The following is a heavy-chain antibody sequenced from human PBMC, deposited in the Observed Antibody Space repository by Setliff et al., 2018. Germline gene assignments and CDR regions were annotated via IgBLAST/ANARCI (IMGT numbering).Heavy chain of an antibody. J-gene: IGHJ4*02. Sequence: KPSETLSLTCAVSGGSISSPNWWNWVRQPPGKGLEWIGEIYHSGTTNYSPSLKSRVTISIDKSNNQFSLKLTSMTAADTAVYYCAKGGGRYHSDSWGQGILVTVSS. CDR1: GGSISSPNW. V-gene: IGHV4-4*02. CDR2: IYHSGTT. CDR3: AKGGGRYHSDS. D-gene: IGHD1-1*01.